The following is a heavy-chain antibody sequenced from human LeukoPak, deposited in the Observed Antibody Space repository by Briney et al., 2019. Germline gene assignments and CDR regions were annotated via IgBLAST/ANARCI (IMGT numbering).Heavy chain of an antibody. CDR3: ARVDYTYYPSFDY. J-gene: IGHJ4*02. CDR2: SYHSGST. D-gene: IGHD3-22*01. V-gene: IGHV4-38-2*02. Sequence: SETLSLTCTVSGYSIGSGYHWGWIRQPPGKGLEWIGSSYHSGSTYYNPSLKSRVTISVDTSKNQFSLKMSSVTAADTAVYFCARVDYTYYPSFDYWGQGTVVTVSS. CDR1: GYSIGSGYH.